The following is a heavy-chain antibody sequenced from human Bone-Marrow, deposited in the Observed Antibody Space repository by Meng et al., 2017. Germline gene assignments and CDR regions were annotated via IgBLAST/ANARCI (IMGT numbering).Heavy chain of an antibody. CDR2: INHSGST. Sequence: SETLSLTCAVYGGSFSGYYWSWVRQSPGKGLEWIGEINHSGSTNYNPSLKSRVTISVDTSKNQLSLKLNSVTAADTPVYYCARGTGGVVVVAAAPSTINYFDYWGQGTLVTVSS. J-gene: IGHJ4*02. D-gene: IGHD2-15*01. CDR1: GGSFSGYY. CDR3: ARGTGGVVVVAAAPSTINYFDY. V-gene: IGHV4-34*01.